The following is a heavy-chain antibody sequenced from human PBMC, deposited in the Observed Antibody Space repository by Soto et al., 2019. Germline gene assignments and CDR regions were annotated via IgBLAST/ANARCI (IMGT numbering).Heavy chain of an antibody. CDR2: IKQDGSEK. CDR1: GFTFSSYC. D-gene: IGHD3-10*01. J-gene: IGHJ4*02. CDR3: ARDWFHPGVLDY. Sequence: PGGSLRLSCAASGFTFSSYCMSWVRQAPGKGLEWVANIKQDGSEKYYVDSVKGRFTISRDNAKNSLYLQMNSLRAEDTAVYYCARDWFHPGVLDYWGQGTLVTVSS. V-gene: IGHV3-7*05.